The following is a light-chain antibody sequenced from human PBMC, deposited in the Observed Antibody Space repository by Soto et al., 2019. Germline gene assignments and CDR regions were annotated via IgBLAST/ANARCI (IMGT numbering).Light chain of an antibody. CDR3: LQDYNNPWT. CDR2: AAS. J-gene: IGKJ1*01. V-gene: IGKV1-6*01. CDR1: QGIRND. Sequence: AIQMTQSPSSLSASVGDRVTITCRASQGIRNDLDWYQQRPGKAPKLLIYAASSLQSGVPSRFSGSGSGTDFTLTISSLQPEDFATYYCLQDYNNPWTFGQGTKVEIK.